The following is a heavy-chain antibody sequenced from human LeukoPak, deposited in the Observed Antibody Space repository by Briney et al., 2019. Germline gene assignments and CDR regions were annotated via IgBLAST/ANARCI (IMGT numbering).Heavy chain of an antibody. J-gene: IGHJ5*02. CDR3: AKERGTTVTTFEAWFDP. CDR1: GFTFNNYA. D-gene: IGHD4-17*01. CDR2: ISGSGGST. Sequence: GGSLRLSCAGSGFTFNNYAMSWVRQAPGKGQEWVSAISGSGGSTYYADSVKGRFRISRDNSKNTLYLQMNSLRAEDTAVYYCAKERGTTVTTFEAWFDPWGQGTLVTVSS. V-gene: IGHV3-23*01.